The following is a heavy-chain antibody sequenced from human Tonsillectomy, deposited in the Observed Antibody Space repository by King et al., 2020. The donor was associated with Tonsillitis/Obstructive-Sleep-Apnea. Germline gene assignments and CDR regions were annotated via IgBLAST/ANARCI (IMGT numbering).Heavy chain of an antibody. Sequence: VQLVESGGGLVQPGRSLRLSCAASGFTFDDYAMHWVRQAPGKGLEWVSGISWNSGSIGYADSVKGRFTISRDNAKNSLYLQMNSLRAEDTALYYCAKENRPIYYYYMDVWGKGTTVTVSS. D-gene: IGHD2/OR15-2a*01. J-gene: IGHJ6*03. CDR3: AKENRPIYYYYMDV. CDR2: ISWNSGSI. CDR1: GFTFDDYA. V-gene: IGHV3-9*01.